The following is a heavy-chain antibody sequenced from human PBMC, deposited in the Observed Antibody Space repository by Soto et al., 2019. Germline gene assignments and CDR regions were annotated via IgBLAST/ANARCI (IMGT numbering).Heavy chain of an antibody. V-gene: IGHV3-21*01. J-gene: IGHJ4*02. Sequence: GGSLRLSCAASGFTFSSYSMNWVRQAPGKGLEWVSSISSSSSYIYYADSVKGRFTISRDNAKNSLYLQMNSLRAEDTAVYYCARELDILTGTGSFDYWGQGTLVTVSS. D-gene: IGHD3-9*01. CDR2: ISSSSSYI. CDR3: ARELDILTGTGSFDY. CDR1: GFTFSSYS.